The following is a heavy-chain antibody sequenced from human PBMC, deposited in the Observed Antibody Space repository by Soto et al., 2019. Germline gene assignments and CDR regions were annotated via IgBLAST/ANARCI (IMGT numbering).Heavy chain of an antibody. CDR3: AREVVLTEWYFDN. V-gene: IGHV3-30-3*01. Sequence: QVQLMESGGGVVQPGGSLRLSSATSGFTFSGYSMHWFRQAPGKGLEWVAVTSSDGGVKFYADSVKGRFTVSRDNSKNTLYLQMNSLRPEDTTVYYCAREVVLTEWYFDNWSQGILVTVSS. D-gene: IGHD2-21*01. CDR1: GFTFSGYS. J-gene: IGHJ4*02. CDR2: TSSDGGVK.